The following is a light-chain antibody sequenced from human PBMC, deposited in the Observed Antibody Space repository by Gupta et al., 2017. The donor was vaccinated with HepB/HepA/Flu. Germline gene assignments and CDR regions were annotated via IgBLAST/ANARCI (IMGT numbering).Light chain of an antibody. CDR1: SRDVGSYNL. V-gene: IGLV2-23*02. J-gene: IGLJ3*02. Sequence: QPALPLPASVSGSPGQSITISCTGTSRDVGSYNLLSWYQQHPGKAPKLMIYEVSKRPSGVSNRFSGSKSGNTASLTISGLQAEDEADYYCCSYAGSSTWVFGGGTKLTVL. CDR2: EVS. CDR3: CSYAGSSTWV.